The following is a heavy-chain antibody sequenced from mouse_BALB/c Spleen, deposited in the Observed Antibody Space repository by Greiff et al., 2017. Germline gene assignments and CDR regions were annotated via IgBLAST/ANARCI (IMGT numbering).Heavy chain of an antibody. Sequence: QVQLQQSGAELVKPGASVKLSCKASGYTFTSYWMHWVKQRPGQGLEWIGEINPSNGRTNYNEKFKSKATLTVDKSSSTAYMQLSSLTSEDSAVYYCARVINYFDYWGQGTTLTVSS. V-gene: IGHV1S81*02. CDR3: ARVINYFDY. J-gene: IGHJ2*01. D-gene: IGHD2-4*01. CDR1: GYTFTSYW. CDR2: INPSNGRT.